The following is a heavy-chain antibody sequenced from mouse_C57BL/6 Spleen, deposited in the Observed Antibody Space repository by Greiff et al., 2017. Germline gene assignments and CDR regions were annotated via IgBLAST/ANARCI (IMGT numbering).Heavy chain of an antibody. Sequence: QVQLQQPGAELVKPGASVKLSCKASGYTFTNYWMHWVNQRPGRGLEWIGRIDPNSGGTKYNEKFKSKATLTVAKPSSPAYMQLSSLTSEHSAVYYCARSEDEGYAAWFAYWGQGTLLTVSA. CDR2: IDPNSGGT. CDR1: GYTFTNYW. CDR3: ARSEDEGYAAWFAY. V-gene: IGHV1-72*01. D-gene: IGHD2-3*01. J-gene: IGHJ3*01.